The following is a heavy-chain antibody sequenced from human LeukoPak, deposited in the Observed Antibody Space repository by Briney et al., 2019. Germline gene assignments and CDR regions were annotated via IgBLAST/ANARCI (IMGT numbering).Heavy chain of an antibody. J-gene: IGHJ4*02. D-gene: IGHD6-13*01. V-gene: IGHV4-59*12. Sequence: SETLSLTCTVSGGSISSYYWSWIRQPPGKGLEWIGYIYYSGSTNYNPSLKSRVTMSVDTSKNQFSLKLSSVTAADTAVYYCASSVAAAGLDYWGQGTLVTVSS. CDR2: IYYSGST. CDR1: GGSISSYY. CDR3: ASSVAAAGLDY.